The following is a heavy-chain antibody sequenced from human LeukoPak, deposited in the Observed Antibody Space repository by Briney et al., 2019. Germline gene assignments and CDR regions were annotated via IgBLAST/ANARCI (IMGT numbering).Heavy chain of an antibody. CDR3: AREGIAAVDAFDI. V-gene: IGHV3-21*01. CDR1: GFTFSSYS. J-gene: IGHJ3*02. D-gene: IGHD6-13*01. CDR2: ISGSSSYI. Sequence: GGSLRLSCAASGFTFSSYSMNWVRQAPGKGLEWVSSISGSSSYIYYADSVKGRFTISRDNAKNSLYLQMNSLRAEDTAVYYCAREGIAAVDAFDIWGQGTMVTVTS.